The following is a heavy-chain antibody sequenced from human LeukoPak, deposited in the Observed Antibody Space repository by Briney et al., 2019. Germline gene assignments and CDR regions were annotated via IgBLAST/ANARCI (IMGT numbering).Heavy chain of an antibody. CDR2: IYSNGDT. V-gene: IGHV4-61*02. Sequence: PSETLSLTCTVSGDSISSGSYYWSWIRQPAGKGLEWIGRIYSNGDTKFNPSLKSRVTISLDTSKNQFSLKLSSATAADTAVYYCASRHSKQQPYYYYMDIWGKGTTVTISS. D-gene: IGHD6-13*01. CDR1: GDSISSGSYY. CDR3: ASRHSKQQPYYYYMDI. J-gene: IGHJ6*03.